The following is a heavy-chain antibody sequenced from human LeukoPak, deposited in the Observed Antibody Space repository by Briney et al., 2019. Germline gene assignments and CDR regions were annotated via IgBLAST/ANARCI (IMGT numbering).Heavy chain of an antibody. V-gene: IGHV3-21*01. CDR2: ISSSSSYI. CDR1: GFTFSSYS. CDR3: ATIRMAGTDY. J-gene: IGHJ4*02. Sequence: PGGSLRLSCAASGFTFSSYSMNWVRQAPGRGLEWVSSISSSSSYIYYADSVKGRFTISRDNAKNSLYLQMNSLRAEDTAVYYCATIRMAGTDYWGQGTLVTVSS. D-gene: IGHD6-19*01.